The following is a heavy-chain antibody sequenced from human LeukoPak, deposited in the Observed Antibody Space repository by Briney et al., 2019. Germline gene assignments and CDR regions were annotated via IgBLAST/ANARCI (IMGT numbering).Heavy chain of an antibody. J-gene: IGHJ4*02. CDR3: ARGTGGAYYFDY. Sequence: SVKVSCKASGGTFSSYAISWVRQAPGQGLEWMGRIIPIFGIANYAQKSQGRVTITADKSTSTAYMELSSLRSEDTAVYYCARGTGGAYYFDYWGQGTLVTVSS. CDR1: GGTFSSYA. CDR2: IIPIFGIA. D-gene: IGHD3-16*01. V-gene: IGHV1-69*04.